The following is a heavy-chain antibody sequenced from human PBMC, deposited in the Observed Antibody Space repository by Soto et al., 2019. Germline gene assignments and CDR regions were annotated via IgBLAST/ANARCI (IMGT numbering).Heavy chain of an antibody. J-gene: IGHJ4*02. CDR3: TRGLASGDY. Sequence: QVQLVQPGAEVKKPGASVKFSCKASGYIFTTFYIHWVRQAPGQGLEWIGIITPNGGSTNYAQNFQGRVAMTRDTSTSTVYMDLSSLRSEDTAVYFCTRGLASGDYWGQGTLITVSS. D-gene: IGHD6-6*01. V-gene: IGHV1-46*03. CDR1: GYIFTTFY. CDR2: ITPNGGST.